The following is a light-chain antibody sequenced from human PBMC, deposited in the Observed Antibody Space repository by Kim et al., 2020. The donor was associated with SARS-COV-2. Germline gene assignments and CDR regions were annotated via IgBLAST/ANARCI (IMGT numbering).Light chain of an antibody. J-gene: IGLJ3*02. CDR3: TSYTGADTVV. Sequence: GQSVTISCTGASSLVGDYNYLPWYQQHPDKAPKLLIYDVTYRPSGVSTRFSGSRSGNTAFLTISGLQAADEADYYCTSYTGADTVVFGGGTKLTVL. CDR1: SSLVGDYNY. V-gene: IGLV2-14*03. CDR2: DVT.